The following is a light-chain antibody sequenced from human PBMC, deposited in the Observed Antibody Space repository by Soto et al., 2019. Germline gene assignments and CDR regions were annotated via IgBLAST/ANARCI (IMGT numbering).Light chain of an antibody. CDR3: QQYDSSPLT. J-gene: IGKJ4*01. CDR2: DAS. V-gene: IGKV3-20*01. CDR1: QSVSYY. Sequence: EIVLTQSPGTLSLSPGERATLSCRASQSVSYYLAWYQQKPGQAPRLLIYDASNRATGIPARFSGSGSGTDFTLTISRLEPEDFAVYYCQQYDSSPLTFGGGTKV.